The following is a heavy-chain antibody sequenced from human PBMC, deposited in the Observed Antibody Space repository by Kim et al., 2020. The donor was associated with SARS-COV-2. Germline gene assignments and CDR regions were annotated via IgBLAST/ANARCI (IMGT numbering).Heavy chain of an antibody. J-gene: IGHJ4*02. CDR3: ARGMTTADY. V-gene: IGHV5-51*01. Sequence: SDTRYSPSFQGQVTISADKSISTAYLQWSSLKASDTAMYYCARGMTTADYWGQGTLVTVSS. D-gene: IGHD4-17*01. CDR2: SDT.